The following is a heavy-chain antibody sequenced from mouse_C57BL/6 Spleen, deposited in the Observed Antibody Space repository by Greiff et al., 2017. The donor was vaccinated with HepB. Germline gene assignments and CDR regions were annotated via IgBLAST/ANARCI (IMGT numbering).Heavy chain of an antibody. Sequence: VQLQQPGAELVRPGSSVKLSCKASGYTFTSYWMHWVKQRPIQGLEWIGNIDPSDSETHYNQKFKDKATLTVDKSSSTAYMQLSSLTSEDSAVYYCARVRGYDGYYEDAMDYWGQGTSVTVSS. CDR1: GYTFTSYW. D-gene: IGHD2-3*01. V-gene: IGHV1-52*01. J-gene: IGHJ4*01. CDR2: IDPSDSET. CDR3: ARVRGYDGYYEDAMDY.